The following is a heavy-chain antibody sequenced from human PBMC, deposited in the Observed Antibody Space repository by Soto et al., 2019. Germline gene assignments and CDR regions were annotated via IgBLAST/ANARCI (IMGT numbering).Heavy chain of an antibody. CDR2: ISGSGGST. V-gene: IGHV3-23*01. J-gene: IGHJ5*02. CDR3: AKDPLIVVVPAARPEGGYNWFDP. CDR1: GFTFSSYA. Sequence: PGGSLRLSCAASGFTFSSYAMSWVRQAPGKGLEWVSAISGSGGSTYYADSVKGRFTISRDNSKNTLYLQMNSLRAEDTAVYYCAKDPLIVVVPAARPEGGYNWFDPWGQGTLVTVSS. D-gene: IGHD2-2*02.